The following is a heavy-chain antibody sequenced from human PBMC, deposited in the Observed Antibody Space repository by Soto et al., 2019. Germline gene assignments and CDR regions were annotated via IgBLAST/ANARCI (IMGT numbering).Heavy chain of an antibody. Sequence: QVQLVESGGGVVQPGRSLRLSCAASGFTFSVYGFPWVRQAPGKGLEWVAVISYQGNERFYADSVKGRFNISRDNSKNSLYLKMDSIRTEDTALYFWVKDSGHCISGSCHVSSDHWGRGTLVTVFS. D-gene: IGHD2-15*01. CDR2: ISYQGNER. CDR3: VKDSGHCISGSCHVSSDH. V-gene: IGHV3-30*18. CDR1: GFTFSVYG. J-gene: IGHJ5*02.